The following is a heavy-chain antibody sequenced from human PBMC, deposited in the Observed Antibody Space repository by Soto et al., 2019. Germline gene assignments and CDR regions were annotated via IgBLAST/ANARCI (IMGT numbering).Heavy chain of an antibody. V-gene: IGHV3-66*01. CDR3: ERVTQFHIVDY. CDR1: GFNVSTKY. CDR2: IYSGGIT. D-gene: IGHD2-21*01. Sequence: GGSLRLSCVGSGFNVSTKYMSWVRQPPGKGLEWVSIIYSGGITYYADSVKGRFTISRDTSKNTLYLQMKSLRAEDTAVYYCERVTQFHIVDYWGQGALVTVSS. J-gene: IGHJ4*02.